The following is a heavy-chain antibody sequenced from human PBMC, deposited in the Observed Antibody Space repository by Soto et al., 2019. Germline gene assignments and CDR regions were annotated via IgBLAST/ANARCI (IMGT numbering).Heavy chain of an antibody. Sequence: QVQLQESGPGLVKPSETLSLTCTVSGGSVSSGTHYWSWIRQSPGKGLEWIGYIYYRGTTMYNPSLKSRVTMLVDTSKNQFSLQLNSVTAADTAIYYCARAPYSYGIPMSGLDLWGQGTLVTVSS. CDR1: GGSVSSGTHY. D-gene: IGHD5-18*01. J-gene: IGHJ5*02. V-gene: IGHV4-61*01. CDR2: IYYRGTT. CDR3: ARAPYSYGIPMSGLDL.